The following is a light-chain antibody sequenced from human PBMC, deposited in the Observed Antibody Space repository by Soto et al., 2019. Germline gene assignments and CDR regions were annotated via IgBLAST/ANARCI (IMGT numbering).Light chain of an antibody. Sequence: EIVLTQSPGTLSLSPGERATLSCRASQSVSSNLAWYQQKPGQAPRLLIYGASTRAIGIPARFSGSGSGTEFTLTISSLQSEDFAVYYCQQYNYWWTFGQGTKVDIK. CDR3: QQYNYWWT. V-gene: IGKV3-15*01. CDR1: QSVSSN. J-gene: IGKJ1*01. CDR2: GAS.